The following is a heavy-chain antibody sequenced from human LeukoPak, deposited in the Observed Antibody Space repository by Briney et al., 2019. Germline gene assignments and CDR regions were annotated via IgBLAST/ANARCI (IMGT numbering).Heavy chain of an antibody. V-gene: IGHV1-8*03. J-gene: IGHJ3*02. D-gene: IGHD6-13*01. CDR3: ARENGLIAAAGTLAFDI. CDR2: MNPNSGNT. Sequence: VASVKVSCKASGYTFTSYDINWVRQATGQGLEWMGWMNPNSGNTGYAQKFQGRVTITRNTSISTAYMELSSLRSEDTAVYYCARENGLIAAAGTLAFDIWGQGTMVTVSS. CDR1: GYTFTSYD.